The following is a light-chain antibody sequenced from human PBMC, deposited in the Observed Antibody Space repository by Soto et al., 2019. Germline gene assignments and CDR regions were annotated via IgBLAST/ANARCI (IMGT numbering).Light chain of an antibody. V-gene: IGKV1-39*01. CDR1: QSISSY. CDR3: QQFFSAPRT. CDR2: AAS. J-gene: IGKJ1*01. Sequence: DIQMTQSPSSLSASVGDRVTITCRASQSISSYLNWYQQKPGKAPKLLIYAASSLQSGVPSRFSGSGSGTDFTLTISSLQPEDVAVYYCQQFFSAPRTFGQGTKVDIK.